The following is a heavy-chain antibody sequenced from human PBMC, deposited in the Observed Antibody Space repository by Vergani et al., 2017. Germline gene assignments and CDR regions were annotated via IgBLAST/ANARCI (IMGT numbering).Heavy chain of an antibody. Sequence: QVQLVQSGAEVKKPGSSVKVSCKASGGTFSSYAISWVRQAPGQGLEWMGWMNPNSGNTGYAQKFQGRVTMTRNTSISTAYMELSRLRSDDTAVYYCARERLAGDVDYWGQGTLVTVSS. CDR3: ARERLAGDVDY. CDR2: MNPNSGNT. D-gene: IGHD4-17*01. J-gene: IGHJ4*02. CDR1: GGTFSSYA. V-gene: IGHV1-8*02.